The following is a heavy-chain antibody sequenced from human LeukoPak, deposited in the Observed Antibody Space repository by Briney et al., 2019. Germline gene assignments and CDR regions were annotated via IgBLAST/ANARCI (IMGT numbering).Heavy chain of an antibody. D-gene: IGHD2-2*01. CDR3: ARGGVVPAAHHRGRNWFDP. Sequence: ASVKVPCKASGGTFSSYAISWVRQAPGQGLEWMGGIIPIFGTANYAQKFQGRVTITTDESTSTAYMELSSLRSEDTAVYYCARGGVVPAAHHRGRNWFDPWGQGTLVTVSS. CDR1: GGTFSSYA. V-gene: IGHV1-69*05. J-gene: IGHJ5*02. CDR2: IIPIFGTA.